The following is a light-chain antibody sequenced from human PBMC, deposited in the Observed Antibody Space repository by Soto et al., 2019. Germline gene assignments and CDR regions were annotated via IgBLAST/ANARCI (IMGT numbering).Light chain of an antibody. CDR1: QSVRSSY. CDR3: QQYGGSLT. Sequence: EIVLTQSPGTLSLSPGERATLSCRASQSVRSSYLAWYQQKPGQAPRLLIYGASRRATDISDRFSGSGSGTDFTLTIVRLEPEYFAVYYCQQYGGSLTFGGGTKVEI. CDR2: GAS. V-gene: IGKV3-20*01. J-gene: IGKJ4*01.